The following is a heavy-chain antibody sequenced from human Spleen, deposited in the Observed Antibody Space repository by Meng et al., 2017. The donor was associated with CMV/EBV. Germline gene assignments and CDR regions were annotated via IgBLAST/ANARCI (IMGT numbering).Heavy chain of an antibody. CDR2: IYYSGST. J-gene: IGHJ3*02. CDR3: ARFALAFDI. V-gene: IGHV4-39*07. Sequence: SETLSLTCTVSGGSISSSSYYWGWIRQPPGKGLEWIGSIYYSGSTYFNPSLKSRVAMSLDTSKIHFSLKLSSVTAADTAVYYCARFALAFDIWGQGTMVTVSS. CDR1: GGSISSSSYY.